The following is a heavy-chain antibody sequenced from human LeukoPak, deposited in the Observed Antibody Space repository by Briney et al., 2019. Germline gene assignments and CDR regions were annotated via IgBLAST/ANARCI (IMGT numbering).Heavy chain of an antibody. D-gene: IGHD6-19*01. CDR2: INSDGSST. J-gene: IGHJ4*02. Sequence: GGSLRLSCAASGFTFSSYWMHWVRQAPGKGLVWDSRINSDGSSTSYADSVKVRFTISRDNAKNTLYLQMNSLRAEDTAVYYCARGIAVAGTGDYWGQGTLVTVSS. CDR1: GFTFSSYW. V-gene: IGHV3-74*01. CDR3: ARGIAVAGTGDY.